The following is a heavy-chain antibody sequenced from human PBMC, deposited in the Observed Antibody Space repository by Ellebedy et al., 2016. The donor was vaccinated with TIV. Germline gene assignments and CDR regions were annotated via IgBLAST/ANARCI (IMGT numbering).Heavy chain of an antibody. D-gene: IGHD3-22*01. CDR2: ILDNGRT. Sequence: SETLSLXCTVSGASTSRNYWSWIRQSPGKGLEWIGYILDNGRTDYNPSLESRVTLSVDTPKKQFSLKLTSVTAADTAVYYCARDQNYDTSGRDALDIWGQGIMVTVSS. V-gene: IGHV4-59*01. J-gene: IGHJ3*02. CDR3: ARDQNYDTSGRDALDI. CDR1: GASTSRNY.